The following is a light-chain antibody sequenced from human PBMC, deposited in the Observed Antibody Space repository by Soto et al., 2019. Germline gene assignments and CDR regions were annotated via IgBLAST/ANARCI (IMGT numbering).Light chain of an antibody. V-gene: IGLV1-44*01. CDR2: RDN. CDR1: SSDTGSNT. Sequence: QSVLTQPPSASGTPGQRVTISCSGRSSDTGSNTVNWYQQLPGTAPKLLIYRDNHRPSGIPDRFSGSKSGTSASLDISGLQSGDEADYYCTAWDGSLNVRLFGGGTKLTVL. J-gene: IGLJ3*02. CDR3: TAWDGSLNVRL.